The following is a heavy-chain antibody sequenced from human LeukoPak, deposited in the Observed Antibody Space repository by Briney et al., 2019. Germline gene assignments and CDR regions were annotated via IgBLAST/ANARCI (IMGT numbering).Heavy chain of an antibody. V-gene: IGHV4-39*07. CDR2: IYYSGST. J-gene: IGHJ3*02. CDR1: GGSISSSSYY. Sequence: SETLSLTCTVSGGSISSSSYYWGWIRQPPGKGLEWIGSIYYSGSTYYNPSLKSRVTISVDTSKNQFSLKLSSVTAADTAVYYCAREGTMIMGDAFDIWGQGTMVTVSS. D-gene: IGHD3-22*01. CDR3: AREGTMIMGDAFDI.